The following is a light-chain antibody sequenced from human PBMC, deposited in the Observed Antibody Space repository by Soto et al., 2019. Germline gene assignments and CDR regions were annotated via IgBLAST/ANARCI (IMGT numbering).Light chain of an antibody. V-gene: IGLV2-14*01. Sequence: QSALTQPASVSGSPGQSITISCTGTSSDIGGYNYVSWYQQHPGKAPKLMIYEVSNRPSGVSNRFSGSKSGNTASLTISGLQTEDESDYYCSSYTSNTTPNWVFGGGTQLTVL. CDR3: SSYTSNTTPNWV. J-gene: IGLJ3*02. CDR1: SSDIGGYNY. CDR2: EVS.